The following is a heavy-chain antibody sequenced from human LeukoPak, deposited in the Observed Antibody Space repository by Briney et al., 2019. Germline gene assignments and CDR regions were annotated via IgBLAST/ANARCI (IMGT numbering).Heavy chain of an antibody. Sequence: ASVKVSCKASGYTFTSCDINWVRQATGQGLEWMGWMNPNSGNTGYGQSFQGRITMTRDISIGTAYMQLSNLTSEDTAIYYCTRGSSGRRDNWGQGTLVTVSA. CDR3: TRGSSGRRDN. CDR2: MNPNSGNT. J-gene: IGHJ4*02. D-gene: IGHD6-19*01. V-gene: IGHV1-8*01. CDR1: GYTFTSCD.